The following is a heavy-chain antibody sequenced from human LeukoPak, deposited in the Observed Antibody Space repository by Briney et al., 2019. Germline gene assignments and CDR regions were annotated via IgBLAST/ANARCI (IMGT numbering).Heavy chain of an antibody. CDR1: GFTVSSNY. Sequence: GGSLRLSCAASGFTVSSNYMSWVRQAPGKGLEWVSVIYSGGSTYYADSVKGRFTISRDNSKNTLYLQMNSLRAEDTVVYYCAKGDSSGYYYHGHFQHWGQGTLVTVSS. CDR3: AKGDSSGYYYHGHFQH. CDR2: IYSGGST. J-gene: IGHJ1*01. V-gene: IGHV3-53*01. D-gene: IGHD3-22*01.